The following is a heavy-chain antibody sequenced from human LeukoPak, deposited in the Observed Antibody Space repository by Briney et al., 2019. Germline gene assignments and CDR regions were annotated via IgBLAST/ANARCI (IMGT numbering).Heavy chain of an antibody. CDR3: ARDYYDSSGPYYFAY. J-gene: IGHJ4*02. D-gene: IGHD3-22*01. CDR2: INPSGGST. CDR1: GGTFSSYA. Sequence: ASVKVSCKASGGTFSSYAISWVRQAPGQGLEWMGIINPSGGSTSYAQKFQGRVTMTRATSTSTVYMELSSLRSEDTAVYYCARDYYDSSGPYYFAYWGQGTLVTVSS. V-gene: IGHV1-46*01.